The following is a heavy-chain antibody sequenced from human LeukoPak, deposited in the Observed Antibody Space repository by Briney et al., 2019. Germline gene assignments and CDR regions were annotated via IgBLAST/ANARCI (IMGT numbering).Heavy chain of an antibody. CDR3: AKDRVPGDY. V-gene: IGHV3-23*01. CDR1: GFTFSSYV. J-gene: IGHJ4*02. Sequence: GGSLRLSCAASGFTFSSYVMSWVRQAPGKGLEWASGISGSGSTTYYADSVKGRFTISRDNSKNTLYLQMNSLRAEDTAIYYCAKDRVPGDYWGQGALVTVSS. CDR2: ISGSGSTT.